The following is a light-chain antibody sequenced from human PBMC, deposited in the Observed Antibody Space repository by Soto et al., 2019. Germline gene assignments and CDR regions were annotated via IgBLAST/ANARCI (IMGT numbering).Light chain of an antibody. J-gene: IGKJ1*01. CDR3: QQSSNWPRT. V-gene: IGKV3-15*01. Sequence: EIVMTQSPATLSVSPVERVNLSFSASQFISNSLAWYQQRPGQPPRLLIYGASTRAAGISARFSGSGSGTEFTLTISSLQSEDFAVYYCQQSSNWPRTCGQGTKVDIK. CDR2: GAS. CDR1: QFISNS.